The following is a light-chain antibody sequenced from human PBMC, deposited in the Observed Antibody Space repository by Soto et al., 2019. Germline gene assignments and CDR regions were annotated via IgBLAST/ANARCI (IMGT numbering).Light chain of an antibody. CDR2: EVS. J-gene: IGKJ4*01. CDR3: QKYDSAPLT. CDR1: QSLLHITGETF. V-gene: IGKV2-29*01. Sequence: DVVMTQTPLSLSVAPGQPASISCKSSQSLLHITGETFLFWCLQKPGQSPQLLIYEVSTRVSGVPDRFSGSGSGTDFTLTISSLQPEDVATYYCQKYDSAPLTFGGGTKVDI.